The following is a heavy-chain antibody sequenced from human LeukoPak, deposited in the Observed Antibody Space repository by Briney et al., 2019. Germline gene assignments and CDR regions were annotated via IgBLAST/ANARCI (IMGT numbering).Heavy chain of an antibody. J-gene: IGHJ5*02. D-gene: IGHD3-10*01. CDR1: GFTFTNAW. Sequence: KTGGSLRLSCAASGFTFTNAWMSWVRQAPGKGLEWVGRIKREIDGETTDYAAAVKGRFTISRDDSKNTLYLQMSSLKTDDTAVYYCTTIYGSGSPGSWGQGTLVTVSS. CDR3: TTIYGSGSPGS. CDR2: IKREIDGETT. V-gene: IGHV3-15*01.